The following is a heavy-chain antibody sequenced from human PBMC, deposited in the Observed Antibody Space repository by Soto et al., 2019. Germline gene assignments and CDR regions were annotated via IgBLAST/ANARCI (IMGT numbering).Heavy chain of an antibody. CDR1: GYTFSGYS. J-gene: IGHJ6*02. Sequence: ASVKVSCKASGYTFSGYSITWVRQAPGQGLEWMGRISGYNGNTNYARTLRGRLTLTTDTSTSTAYMELRSLTSDDTAVYYCARDVFCGGAPACPDMDVWGQGTTVSVSS. CDR3: ARDVFCGGAPACPDMDV. D-gene: IGHD2-21*01. V-gene: IGHV1-18*04. CDR2: ISGYNGNT.